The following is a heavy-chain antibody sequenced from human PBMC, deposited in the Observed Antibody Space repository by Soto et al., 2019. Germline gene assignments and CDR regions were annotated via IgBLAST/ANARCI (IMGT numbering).Heavy chain of an antibody. CDR3: ARDFKAPNDAWAFDY. V-gene: IGHV4-4*02. Sequence: QVQLQEAGPGLVMPSGTLSLTCAVSGASITSSEWWNWVRQPPGRGLAWIGEIYHGGTTIYNPSLKSRVTISVDESKNHFTLKMTSVTVADTAVYYCARDFKAPNDAWAFDYWGPGTLVTVSS. J-gene: IGHJ4*02. D-gene: IGHD3-16*01. CDR1: GASITSSEW. CDR2: IYHGGTT.